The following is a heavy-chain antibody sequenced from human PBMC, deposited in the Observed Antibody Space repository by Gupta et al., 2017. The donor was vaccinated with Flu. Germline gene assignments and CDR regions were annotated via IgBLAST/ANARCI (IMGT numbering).Heavy chain of an antibody. Sequence: AIRWVRQAPGQRLDWMGWINTENGNTNYSQKFQGRVTSSRDTSASTVYLELSSLRSEDTAVYYGARRLSSTSWDDVFDIWGQGTRGTVSS. J-gene: IGHJ3*02. V-gene: IGHV1-3*04. CDR2: INTENGNT. CDR3: ARRLSSTSWDDVFDI. CDR1: A. D-gene: IGHD2-2*01.